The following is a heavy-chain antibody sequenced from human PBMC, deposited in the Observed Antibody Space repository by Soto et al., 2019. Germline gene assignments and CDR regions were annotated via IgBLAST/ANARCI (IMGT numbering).Heavy chain of an antibody. CDR3: ARYFVDGLWELMFDY. D-gene: IGHD5-18*01. Sequence: GASVKVSCKASGYAFAGYYMHWVRQAPGQGLEWMGWINPNSGGTTYAQKFQGWVTMTSDTSISTAYLEESRLTSDDTAVYYSARYFVDGLWELMFDYWGQGTLVTVSS. CDR2: INPNSGGT. J-gene: IGHJ4*02. V-gene: IGHV1-2*04. CDR1: GYAFAGYY.